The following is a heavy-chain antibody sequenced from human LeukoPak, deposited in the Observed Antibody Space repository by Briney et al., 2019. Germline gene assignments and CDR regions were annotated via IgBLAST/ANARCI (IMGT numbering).Heavy chain of an antibody. CDR3: ARETPLYSTSNVWRAFDS. D-gene: IGHD2-2*01. CDR2: INHVGST. CDR1: AGSFSGYT. V-gene: IGHV4-34*01. Sequence: PSETLSLTCAVSAGSFSGYTWSWIRQPPGKGLEWSGEINHVGSTSYSPSLKSRVTISVDTSKIHFSLILNSVTAADTAVYFCARETPLYSTSNVWRAFDSWGQGTLVTVSS. J-gene: IGHJ4*02.